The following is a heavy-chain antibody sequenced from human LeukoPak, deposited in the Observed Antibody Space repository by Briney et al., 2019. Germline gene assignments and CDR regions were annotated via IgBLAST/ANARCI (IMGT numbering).Heavy chain of an antibody. CDR3: ASRGLGYCSGGSCYHKRYYFDY. CDR1: GYTFTSYD. Sequence: ASVTVSCKASGYTFTSYDINWVRPATGQGLEWMGWMNPNSGNTGYAQKFQGRVTMTRNTSISTAYMELSSLRSEDTAVYYCASRGLGYCSGGSCYHKRYYFDYWGQGTLVTVSS. V-gene: IGHV1-8*01. J-gene: IGHJ4*02. CDR2: MNPNSGNT. D-gene: IGHD2-15*01.